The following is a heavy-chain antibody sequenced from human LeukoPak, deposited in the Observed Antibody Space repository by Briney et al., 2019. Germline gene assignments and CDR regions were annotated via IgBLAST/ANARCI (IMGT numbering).Heavy chain of an antibody. CDR1: GYTFTSYG. Sequence: ASVKVSCKASGYTFTSYGISWVRQAPGQGLEWMGWISAFNGNTNYAQKLQGRVTMTTDTSTSTAYMELRSLRSDDTAVYYCARPIPLGYCSSTSCPGWFDPWGQGTLVTVSS. D-gene: IGHD2-2*01. J-gene: IGHJ5*02. V-gene: IGHV1-18*01. CDR2: ISAFNGNT. CDR3: ARPIPLGYCSSTSCPGWFDP.